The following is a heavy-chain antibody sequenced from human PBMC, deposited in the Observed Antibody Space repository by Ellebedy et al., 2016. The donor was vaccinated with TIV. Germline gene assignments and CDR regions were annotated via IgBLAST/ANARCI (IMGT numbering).Heavy chain of an antibody. D-gene: IGHD4-23*01. CDR1: GFTFSSYA. V-gene: IGHV3-7*01. CDR3: ARTTVADY. CDR2: IKQDGSEK. J-gene: IGHJ4*02. Sequence: GGSLRLSXAASGFTFSSYAMSWVRQAPGKGLEWVANIKQDGSEKYYVDSVKGRFTISRDNAKNSLYLQMNSLRAEDTAVYYCARTTVADYWGQGTLVTVSS.